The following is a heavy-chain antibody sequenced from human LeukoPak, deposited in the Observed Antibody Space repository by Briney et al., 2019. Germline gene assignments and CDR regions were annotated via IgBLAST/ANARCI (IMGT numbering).Heavy chain of an antibody. J-gene: IGHJ6*03. CDR3: ARHSNYDFWSGYYRDYMDV. V-gene: IGHV3-20*04. Sequence: RGSLRLSCAASGFTFDDYGMSWVRQAPGKGLEWVSGINWNGGSTGYADSVKGRFTISRDNAKNSLYLQMSSLRAEDTALYYCARHSNYDFWSGYYRDYMDVWGKGTTVTVSS. CDR1: GFTFDDYG. D-gene: IGHD3-3*01. CDR2: INWNGGST.